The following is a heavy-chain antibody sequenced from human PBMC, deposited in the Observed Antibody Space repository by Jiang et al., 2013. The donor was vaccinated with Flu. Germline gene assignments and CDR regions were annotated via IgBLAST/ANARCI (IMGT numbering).Heavy chain of an antibody. CDR1: GDSVSSNSAA. CDR2: TYYRSKWYN. V-gene: IGHV6-1*01. D-gene: IGHD4-17*01. Sequence: SLTCAISGDSVSSNSAAWNWIRQSPSRGLEWLGRTYYRSKWYNDYAVSVKSRITINPDTSKNQFSLQLNSVTPEDTAVYYCAAFLYGDYDFYYYYMDVWGKGTTVTVSS. J-gene: IGHJ6*03. CDR3: AAFLYGDYDFYYYYMDV.